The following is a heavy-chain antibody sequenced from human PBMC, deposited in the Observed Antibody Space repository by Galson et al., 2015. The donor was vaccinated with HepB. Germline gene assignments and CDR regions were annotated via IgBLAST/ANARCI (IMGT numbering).Heavy chain of an antibody. V-gene: IGHV1-2*02. CDR3: ARRSFQYHLLGPFDY. J-gene: IGHJ4*02. CDR1: GYSFTDYY. CDR2: INPNSGAT. D-gene: IGHD2-2*01. Sequence: SVKVSCKASGYSFTDYYLQWVRQAPGQGLEWMGWINPNSGATNYAQMVQGRVTMTRDTSINTAYMELRSDDTAIYDGARRSFQYHLLGPFDYWGQGTLVTVSS.